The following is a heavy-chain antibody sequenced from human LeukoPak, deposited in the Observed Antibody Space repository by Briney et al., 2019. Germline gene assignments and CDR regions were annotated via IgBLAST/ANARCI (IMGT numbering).Heavy chain of an antibody. Sequence: SVKVPCKASGFTFTSSAVQWVRQARGQRLEWIGWIVVGSGNTNYAQKFQERVTITRDMSTSTAYMELSSLRSEDTAVYYCAASPDYYDSSGYSYYFDYWGQGTLVTVSS. D-gene: IGHD3-22*01. J-gene: IGHJ4*02. V-gene: IGHV1-58*01. CDR2: IVVGSGNT. CDR3: AASPDYYDSSGYSYYFDY. CDR1: GFTFTSSA.